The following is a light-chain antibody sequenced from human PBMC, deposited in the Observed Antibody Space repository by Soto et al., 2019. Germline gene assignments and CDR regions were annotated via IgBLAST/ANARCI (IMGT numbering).Light chain of an antibody. CDR3: LQVNSFPRT. CDR2: SAS. V-gene: IGKV1-17*02. CDR1: QGIITY. J-gene: IGKJ1*01. Sequence: IQRNNSPSCLSASVGDRVTITCRASQGIITYLNWYQQKPGKAPQYLIQSASTLASGVPSRFSGSGSGTDFILTINNLQPEDVATYYCLQVNSFPRTFGQGTKVDIK.